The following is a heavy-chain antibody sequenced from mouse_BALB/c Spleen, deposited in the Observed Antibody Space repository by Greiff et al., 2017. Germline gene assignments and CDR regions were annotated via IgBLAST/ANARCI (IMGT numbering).Heavy chain of an antibody. Sequence: QVQLQQSGAELVRPGTSVKVSCKASGYAFTNYLIEWVKQRPGQGLEWIGVINPGSGGTNYNEKFKGKATLTADKSSSTAYMQLSSLTSDDSAVYFCARSEYYGRDYFDYWGQGTTLTVSS. CDR1: GYAFTNYL. V-gene: IGHV1-54*03. D-gene: IGHD1-1*01. CDR3: ARSEYYGRDYFDY. CDR2: INPGSGGT. J-gene: IGHJ2*01.